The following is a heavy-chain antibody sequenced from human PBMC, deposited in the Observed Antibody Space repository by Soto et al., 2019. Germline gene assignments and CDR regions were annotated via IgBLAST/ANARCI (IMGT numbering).Heavy chain of an antibody. CDR1: GGHFDRFA. CDR3: ARGEDAYGDFGSMDV. D-gene: IGHD4-17*01. CDR2: IIPFLSAT. V-gene: IGHV1-69*01. Sequence: QVQLVQSGAEVKKPGSSVKVSCRASGGHFDRFALSWLRQAHGQGLEWMGGIIPFLSATTYAQKFQGRVTITADESASTLYLELRSLTSADTAVYYCARGEDAYGDFGSMDVWGQGTSVTVSS. J-gene: IGHJ6*02.